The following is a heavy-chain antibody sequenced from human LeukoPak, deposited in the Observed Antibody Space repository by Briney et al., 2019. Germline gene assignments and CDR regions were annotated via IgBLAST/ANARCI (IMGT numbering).Heavy chain of an antibody. D-gene: IGHD5-12*01. CDR2: ISAYNGNT. CDR1: GYTFTSYG. V-gene: IGHV1-18*01. CDR3: ARDSGYSGYPMHAFDI. Sequence: ASVKVSCKASGYTFTSYGISWVRQAPRQGLEWMGWISAYNGNTNYAQKLQGRVTMTTDTSTSTAYMELRSLRSDDTAVYYCARDSGYSGYPMHAFDIWGQGTMVTVSS. J-gene: IGHJ3*02.